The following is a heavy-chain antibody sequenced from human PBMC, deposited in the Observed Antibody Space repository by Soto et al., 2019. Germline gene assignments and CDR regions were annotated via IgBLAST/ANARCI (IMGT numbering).Heavy chain of an antibody. CDR2: INAGNGNT. Sequence: QVQLVQSGAEEKKPGASVKVSCKASGYTFTSYAMHWVRQAPGQRLEWMGWINAGNGNTKYSQKFQGRVTITRDTSASTAYMELSSLRSEDTAVYYCARSSGWYVWFDPWSQGTLVTVSS. CDR3: ARSSGWYVWFDP. CDR1: GYTFTSYA. J-gene: IGHJ5*02. V-gene: IGHV1-3*05. D-gene: IGHD6-13*01.